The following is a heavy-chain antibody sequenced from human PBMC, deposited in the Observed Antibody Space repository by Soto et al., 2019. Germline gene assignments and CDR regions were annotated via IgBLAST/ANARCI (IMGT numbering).Heavy chain of an antibody. CDR3: ARGGVTYGELIVY. V-gene: IGHV3-74*01. Sequence: GGSLRPSCAASGFTVSGSWMHWIRQAPGKGLVWVSHINSDGSTTNYADSVKGRFTISRDNTKNTLYLQMHSLRAEDTAVYYCARGGVTYGELIVYWGQGTLVTVSS. J-gene: IGHJ4*02. D-gene: IGHD3-10*01. CDR2: INSDGSTT. CDR1: GFTVSGSW.